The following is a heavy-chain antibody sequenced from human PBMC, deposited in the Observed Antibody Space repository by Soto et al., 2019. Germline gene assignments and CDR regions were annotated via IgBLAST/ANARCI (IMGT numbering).Heavy chain of an antibody. CDR3: ARDPRTKAAAGIIFDY. V-gene: IGHV3-23*01. Sequence: PGGSLRLSCAASGFTFSSYAMSWVRQAPGKGLEWVSAIRGGGDSTCYADSVKGRFTISRDNSKSTLYLQMNSLRAEDTAVYYCARDPRTKAAAGIIFDYWGQGTLVTVAS. CDR1: GFTFSSYA. CDR2: IRGGGDST. D-gene: IGHD6-13*01. J-gene: IGHJ4*02.